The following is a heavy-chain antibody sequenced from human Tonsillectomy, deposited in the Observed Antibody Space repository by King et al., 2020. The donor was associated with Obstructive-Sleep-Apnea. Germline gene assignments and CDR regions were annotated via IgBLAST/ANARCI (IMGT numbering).Heavy chain of an antibody. J-gene: IGHJ4*02. CDR2: INTNTGNP. Sequence: QLVQSGSELKKPGASVKVSCKASGYTFTSYAINWVRQAPGQGLEWMGWINTNTGNPAYAQDFTGRFVFSLDTSVSTAYLQISRLKAEDTAVYYCAILRVIVLRLVPILDYGGQETRVTVPS. D-gene: IGHD1-26*01. CDR1: GYTFTSYA. CDR3: AILRVIVLRLVPILDY. V-gene: IGHV7-4-1*02.